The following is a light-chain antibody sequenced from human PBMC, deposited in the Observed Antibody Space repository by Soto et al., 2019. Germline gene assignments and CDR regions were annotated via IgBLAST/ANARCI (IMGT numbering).Light chain of an antibody. CDR3: CSYAGNSLYV. V-gene: IGLV2-23*01. Sequence: QSALTQPASVSGSPGQSITISCTGSSSDVGSYNLVSWYQQHPGKAPKLMIYEGSKRPSGVSNRFSGSKSGNTASLTISGLQAGDEADYYCCSYAGNSLYVFGTGTKVTVL. CDR1: SSDVGSYNL. J-gene: IGLJ1*01. CDR2: EGS.